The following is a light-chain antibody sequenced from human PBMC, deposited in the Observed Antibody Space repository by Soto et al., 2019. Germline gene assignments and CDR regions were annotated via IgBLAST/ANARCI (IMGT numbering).Light chain of an antibody. CDR1: QSVLYDSNNKNY. CDR3: QQYYSIPNT. Sequence: DIVMTQSPDSLAVSLGERATINCKSSQSVLYDSNNKNYLAWYQQKPGQPPKLLIYWASTRESGVPDRFSGTGSGTDFSLTISSMQVEDVAVYYRQQYYSIPNTLGQGTKVDIK. CDR2: WAS. V-gene: IGKV4-1*01. J-gene: IGKJ1*01.